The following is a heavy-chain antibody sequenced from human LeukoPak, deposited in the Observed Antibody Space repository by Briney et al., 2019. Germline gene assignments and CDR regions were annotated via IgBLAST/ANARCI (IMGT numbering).Heavy chain of an antibody. V-gene: IGHV4-39*07. Sequence: SETLSLTCTVSGCTISSSSYYWRWIRQPPGKGLERIGSNYYNGRSYDTPALRRRVTISVDTSNNQFSVKLSFVPAAGTAVYYCAREAFKGEQFVPDWFDAWGQGTLVTVSS. D-gene: IGHD6-6*01. CDR3: AREAFKGEQFVPDWFDA. CDR2: NYYNGRS. CDR1: GCTISSSSYY. J-gene: IGHJ5*02.